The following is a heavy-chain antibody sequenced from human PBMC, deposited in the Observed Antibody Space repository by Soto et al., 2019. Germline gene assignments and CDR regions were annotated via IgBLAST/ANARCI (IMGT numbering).Heavy chain of an antibody. CDR2: INSDGSST. D-gene: IGHD3-22*01. CDR3: ARPYYYDSSGYYEEYYYYYGMDV. J-gene: IGHJ6*02. Sequence: GGSLRLSCAASGFTFSSYWMHWVRQAPGKGLVWVSRINSDGSSTSYADSVKGRFTISRDNAKNTLYLQMNSLRAEDTAVYYCARPYYYDSSGYYEEYYYYYGMDVWGQGTTVTVSS. V-gene: IGHV3-74*01. CDR1: GFTFSSYW.